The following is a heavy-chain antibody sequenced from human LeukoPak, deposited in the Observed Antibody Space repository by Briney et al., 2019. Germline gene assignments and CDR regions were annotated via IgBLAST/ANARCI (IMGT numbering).Heavy chain of an antibody. CDR2: IIPIFGTA. CDR3: ARTMHSSGSYYYYYGMDV. CDR1: GGTFSSYA. V-gene: IGHV1-69*13. J-gene: IGHJ6*02. Sequence: ASVKVSCKASGGTFSSYAISWVRQAPGQGLEWMGGIIPIFGTANYAQEFQGRVTITADESTSTAYMELSSLRSEDTAVYYCARTMHSSGSYYYYYGMDVWGQGTTVTVSS. D-gene: IGHD6-19*01.